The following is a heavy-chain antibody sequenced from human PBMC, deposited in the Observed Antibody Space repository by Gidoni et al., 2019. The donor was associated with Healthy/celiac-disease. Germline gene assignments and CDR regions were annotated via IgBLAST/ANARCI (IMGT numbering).Heavy chain of an antibody. J-gene: IGHJ4*02. CDR3: ARRGGYYDSSGYSQYFDY. D-gene: IGHD3-22*01. CDR1: GGSISSSSYY. Sequence: QLQLQESGPGLVKPSETLSLTCTVSGGSISSSSYYWGWIRQPPGKGLDWIGSIHYSGSTYYNPSLKSRVTISVDTSKNQFSLKLSSVTAADTAVYYCARRGGYYDSSGYSQYFDYWGQGTLVTVSS. V-gene: IGHV4-39*01. CDR2: IHYSGST.